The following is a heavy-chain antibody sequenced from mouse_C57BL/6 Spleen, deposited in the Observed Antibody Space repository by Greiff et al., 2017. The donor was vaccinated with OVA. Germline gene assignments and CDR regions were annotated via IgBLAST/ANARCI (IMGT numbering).Heavy chain of an antibody. J-gene: IGHJ3*01. CDR1: GFSLTSYG. V-gene: IGHV2-2*01. Sequence: QVQLKESGPGLVQPSQSLSITCTVSGFSLTSYGVHWVRQSPGKGLEWLGVIWSGGSTDYNAAFISRLSISKDNSKSQVFFKMNSLQADDTAIYYCARNGDYYGSSLFAYWGQGTLVTVSA. CDR3: ARNGDYYGSSLFAY. CDR2: IWSGGST. D-gene: IGHD1-1*01.